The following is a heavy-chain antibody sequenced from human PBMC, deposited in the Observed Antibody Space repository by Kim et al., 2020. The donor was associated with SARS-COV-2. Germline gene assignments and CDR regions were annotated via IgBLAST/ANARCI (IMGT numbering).Heavy chain of an antibody. CDR1: GFTFSSYS. V-gene: IGHV3-21*01. CDR3: ARETSSVYCTNGVCFGNKNYYFDY. Sequence: GGSLRLSCAASGFTFSSYSMNWVRQAPGKGLEWVSSISSSSSYIYYADSVKGRFTISRDNAKNSLYLQMNSLRAEDTAVYYCARETSSVYCTNGVCFGNKNYYFDYWGQGTLVTVSS. J-gene: IGHJ4*02. CDR2: ISSSSSYI. D-gene: IGHD2-8*01.